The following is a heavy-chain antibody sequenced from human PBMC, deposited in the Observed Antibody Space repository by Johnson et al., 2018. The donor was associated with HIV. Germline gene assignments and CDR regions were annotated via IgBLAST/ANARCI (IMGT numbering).Heavy chain of an antibody. CDR3: ARGTITMIRGVIGLDI. V-gene: IGHV3-66*01. CDR2: IDWPGAHA. J-gene: IGHJ3*02. Sequence: EKLVESGGGLVQPGGSLSLSCAASGFTVSSNYMSWVRQAPGKGLEWVSGIDWPGAHAGYADSVRGRFTISGDTSTNTLHIQMHSLTAEATAVYYCARGTITMIRGVIGLDIWGQGTMVTVSS. CDR1: GFTVSSNY. D-gene: IGHD3-10*01.